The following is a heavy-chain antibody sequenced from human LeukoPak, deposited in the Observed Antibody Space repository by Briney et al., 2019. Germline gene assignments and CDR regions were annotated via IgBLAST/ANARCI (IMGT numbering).Heavy chain of an antibody. V-gene: IGHV4-34*01. CDR3: ARGSNPPTYYYGSGSYAGRWFDP. CDR2: INHSGST. J-gene: IGHJ5*02. D-gene: IGHD3-10*01. CDR1: GGSFSGYY. Sequence: SETLSLTCAVYGGSFSGYYWSWIRQPPGKGLEWIGEINHSGSTNYNPSLKSRVTLSVDTSQNQFSLKLSSVTAADTAVYYCARGSNPPTYYYGSGSYAGRWFDPWGQGTLVTVSS.